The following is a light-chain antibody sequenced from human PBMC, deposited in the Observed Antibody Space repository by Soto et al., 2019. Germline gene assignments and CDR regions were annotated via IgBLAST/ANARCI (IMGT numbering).Light chain of an antibody. J-gene: IGKJ4*01. CDR3: QQLNSYPLT. CDR2: TAS. V-gene: IGKV1-9*01. CDR1: QGISSY. Sequence: DIQLTQSPSFLSASVGDRVTITCRASQGISSYLAWYQQKPGKAPMLLIYTASTLQSGVPSRFSGSGSGTEFTLTISSLLPEDFATYYCQQLNSYPLTFGGGTKVDIK.